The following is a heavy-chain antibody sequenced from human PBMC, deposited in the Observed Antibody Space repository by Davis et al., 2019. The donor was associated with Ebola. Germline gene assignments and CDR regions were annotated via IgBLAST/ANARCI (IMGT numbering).Heavy chain of an antibody. D-gene: IGHD2-15*01. CDR1: GFPFNSYG. V-gene: IGHV3-30*03. CDR2: ISYDGSEK. Sequence: GESLKISCAASGFPFNSYGVNWVRQAPGKGLEWVAIISYDGSEKYYADSVKGRFTISRDNSNNTLYLQMNSLRAEDTAVYYCARGGDIVVVVAATPFDYWGQGTLVTVSS. CDR3: ARGGDIVVVVAATPFDY. J-gene: IGHJ4*02.